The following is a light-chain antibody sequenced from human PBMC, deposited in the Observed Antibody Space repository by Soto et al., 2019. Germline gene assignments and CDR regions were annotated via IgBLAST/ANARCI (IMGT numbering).Light chain of an antibody. Sequence: QSVLNQPASVSGSPGQSITISCTGTSSDVGGYNYVSWYQQHPGKAPKLMIYDVSNRPSGVSNRFSGSKSGNTASLTISGLQAEDEADYYCSSYTSTSPPYVFGTGTKSPS. CDR1: SSDVGGYNY. CDR3: SSYTSTSPPYV. CDR2: DVS. J-gene: IGLJ1*01. V-gene: IGLV2-14*01.